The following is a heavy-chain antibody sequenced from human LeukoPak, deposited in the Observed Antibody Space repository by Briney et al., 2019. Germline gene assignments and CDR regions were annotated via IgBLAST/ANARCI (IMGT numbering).Heavy chain of an antibody. CDR2: IWYDGNNK. CDR3: ARQHCSGGDCYFFD. Sequence: GGSLRLSCAASGFSFSDSAMSWVRQAPGKGLEWVALIWYDGNNKYYADSVKGRFTISRDNSKNTLYLQLNSLRAEDTAVYYCARQHCSGGDCYFFDWGQGTLVTVSS. J-gene: IGHJ4*02. CDR1: GFSFSDSA. D-gene: IGHD2-15*01. V-gene: IGHV3-33*08.